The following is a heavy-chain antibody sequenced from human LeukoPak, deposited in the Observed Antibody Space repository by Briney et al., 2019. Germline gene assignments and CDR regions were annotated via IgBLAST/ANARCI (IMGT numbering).Heavy chain of an antibody. CDR1: GLTFSGYS. J-gene: IGHJ4*02. CDR2: ISSSSNYI. D-gene: IGHD3-10*02. Sequence: GGSLRLSCAASGLTFSGYSMNWVRQAPGKGPEWVSCISSSSNYIYYADSVKGRFTISRDNAKNSLYLQMNSLRAEDTAVYYCARDGLFGDQGYYFDYWGQGTLVTVSS. V-gene: IGHV3-21*01. CDR3: ARDGLFGDQGYYFDY.